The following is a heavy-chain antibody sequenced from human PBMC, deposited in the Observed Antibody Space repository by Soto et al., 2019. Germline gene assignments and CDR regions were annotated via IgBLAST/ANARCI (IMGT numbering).Heavy chain of an antibody. CDR2: IIGNGFDT. Sequence: PGWSLRLSCASSVFTLTSYAMSWVRQAPGKGLEWVSAIIGNGFDTYYADSVKGRFTISRDSSQNTLYLHINSLRGDDTAVYFCAKEAAAERVYFDSWGQGTLVTVSS. D-gene: IGHD2-2*01. V-gene: IGHV3-23*01. CDR3: AKEAAAERVYFDS. J-gene: IGHJ4*02. CDR1: VFTLTSYA.